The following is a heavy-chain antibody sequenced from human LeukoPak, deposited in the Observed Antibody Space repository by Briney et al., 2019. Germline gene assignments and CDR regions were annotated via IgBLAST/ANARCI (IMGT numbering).Heavy chain of an antibody. CDR2: ISAYNGNT. CDR3: AIFGDILTGYAFDY. J-gene: IGHJ4*02. D-gene: IGHD3-9*01. V-gene: IGHV1-18*01. CDR1: GYTFTSYG. Sequence: ASVKVSCKASGYTFTSYGISWVPQAPGQGLEWMGWISAYNGNTNYAQKLQGRVTMTTDTSTSTAYMELRSLRSDDTAVYYCAIFGDILTGYAFDYWGQGTLVTVSS.